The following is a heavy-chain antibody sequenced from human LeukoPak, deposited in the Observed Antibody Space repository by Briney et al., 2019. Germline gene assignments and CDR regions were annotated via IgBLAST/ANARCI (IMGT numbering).Heavy chain of an antibody. CDR1: GFTFSAYA. CDR3: ARVRYDSGWYDY. Sequence: GGSLRLSCAASGFTFSAYAMTWVRQAAGKGLECVSHITTGGSSMFYADSVKGRFTISRDNAKNSLYLQMNSLRAEDSAVYYCARVRYDSGWYDYWGQGALVTVSS. CDR2: ITTGGSSM. J-gene: IGHJ4*02. V-gene: IGHV3-48*04. D-gene: IGHD6-19*01.